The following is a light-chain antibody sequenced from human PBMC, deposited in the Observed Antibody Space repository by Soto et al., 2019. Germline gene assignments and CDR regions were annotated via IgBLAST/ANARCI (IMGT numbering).Light chain of an antibody. J-gene: IGLJ2*01. CDR1: SSNIGATYD. CDR2: ANN. CDR3: QSYDSSLSGSV. Sequence: QSVLTQPPSVSGAPGQGVTISCTGTSSNIGATYDVHWYQHLPGTAPKLLIYANNNRPSGVPDRFSGSKSGTSASLAITGLQAEDEADYYCQSYDSSLSGSVFGGGTKLTVL. V-gene: IGLV1-40*01.